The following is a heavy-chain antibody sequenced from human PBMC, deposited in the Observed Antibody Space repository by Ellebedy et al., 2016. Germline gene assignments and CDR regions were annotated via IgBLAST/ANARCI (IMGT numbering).Heavy chain of an antibody. V-gene: IGHV1-8*01. J-gene: IGHJ4*02. CDR3: ARVEPITIFGVVIIGGELDY. CDR2: MNPNSGNT. D-gene: IGHD3-3*01. CDR1: GYTFTSYD. Sequence: ASVKVSCXASGYTFTSYDINWVRQATGQGLEWMGWMNPNSGNTGYAQKFQGRVTMTRNTSISTAYMELSSLRSEDTAVYYCARVEPITIFGVVIIGGELDYWGQGTLVTVSS.